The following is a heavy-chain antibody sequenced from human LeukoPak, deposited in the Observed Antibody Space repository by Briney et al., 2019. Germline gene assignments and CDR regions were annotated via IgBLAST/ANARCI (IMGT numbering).Heavy chain of an antibody. CDR1: VFTFSSYG. CDR3: AKSITSGWYVDAFDI. Sequence: GGSLRLSCAASVFTFSSYGMHWVRQAPGKGLEWVAFIRYDGSNKYYADSVKGRFTISRDNSKNTLYLQMNSLRAEDTAVYYCAKSITSGWYVDAFDIWGQGTMVTVSS. J-gene: IGHJ3*02. D-gene: IGHD6-19*01. V-gene: IGHV3-30*02. CDR2: IRYDGSNK.